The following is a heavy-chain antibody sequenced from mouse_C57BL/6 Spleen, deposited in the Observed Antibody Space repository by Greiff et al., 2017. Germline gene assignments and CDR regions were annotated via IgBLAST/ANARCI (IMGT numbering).Heavy chain of an antibody. V-gene: IGHV1-64*01. CDR3: ARDYGSSYPAWFAY. D-gene: IGHD1-1*01. CDR1: GYTFTSYW. Sequence: QVHVKQPGAELVKPGASVKLSCKASGYTFTSYWMHWVKQRPGQGLEWIGMIHPNSGSTNYNEKFKSKATLTVDKSSSTAYMQLSSLTSEDSAVYYCARDYGSSYPAWFAYWGQGTLVTVSA. J-gene: IGHJ3*01. CDR2: IHPNSGST.